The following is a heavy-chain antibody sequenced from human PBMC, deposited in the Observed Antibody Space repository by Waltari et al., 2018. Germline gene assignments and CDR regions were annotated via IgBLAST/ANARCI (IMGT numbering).Heavy chain of an antibody. CDR1: GGTFHNYA. Sequence: QVQLVQSGAEVKKPGSSVKVSCRTSGGTFHNYAVSWVRQAPGQGLEWMGRIIPVFDTVDYEQNFRGRVTITADESADTVYMEMSSLRSDDTAVYYCATMVRGVLSRPFDDWGQGTLVTVSS. CDR3: ATMVRGVLSRPFDD. V-gene: IGHV1-69*15. D-gene: IGHD3-10*01. J-gene: IGHJ4*02. CDR2: IIPVFDTV.